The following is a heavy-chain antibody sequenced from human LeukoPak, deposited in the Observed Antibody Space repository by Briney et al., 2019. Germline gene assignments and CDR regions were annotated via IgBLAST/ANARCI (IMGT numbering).Heavy chain of an antibody. V-gene: IGHV3-30*03. CDR1: GFTFSSYG. D-gene: IGHD3-3*01. Sequence: GGSLRLSCAASGFTFSSYGMHWVRQAPGKGLEWVAVISYDGSNKYYADSVKGRFTISRDNSKNTLYLQMNSLRAEDTAVYYCARDSTIFGVVILYYFDYWGQGTLVTVSS. CDR3: ARDSTIFGVVILYYFDY. J-gene: IGHJ4*02. CDR2: ISYDGSNK.